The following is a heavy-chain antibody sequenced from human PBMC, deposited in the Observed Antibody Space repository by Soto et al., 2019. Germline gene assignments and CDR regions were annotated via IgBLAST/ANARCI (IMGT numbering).Heavy chain of an antibody. D-gene: IGHD4-4*01. CDR3: ARGYSGGYFYAMDV. V-gene: IGHV1-69*01. CDR1: GGTFSSYA. J-gene: IGHJ6*02. Sequence: QVHLVQSGAEVKKSGSSVRVSCQASGGTFSSYAFNWVRQAPGQGLEWMGGIIPMYNKPNYAPDFLGRVTISADPSTSTASMELTTLRSEDTAVYFCARGYSGGYFYAMDVWGQGTTLTVSS. CDR2: IIPMYNKP.